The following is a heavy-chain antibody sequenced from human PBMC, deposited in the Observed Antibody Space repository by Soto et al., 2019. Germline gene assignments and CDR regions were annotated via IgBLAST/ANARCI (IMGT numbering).Heavy chain of an antibody. J-gene: IGHJ4*02. D-gene: IGHD3-22*01. Sequence: QVQLVQSGAEVKKPGSSVKVSCKASGGTFSSYAIRWVRQAPGQGLERMGGIIPIFGTADYAQKFQGRVTITADESTSTGNMELSSLRSEDTAVYYCASHYDSSGYYYRGLDYWGQGTLVTVSS. CDR3: ASHYDSSGYYYRGLDY. V-gene: IGHV1-69*12. CDR2: IIPIFGTA. CDR1: GGTFSSYA.